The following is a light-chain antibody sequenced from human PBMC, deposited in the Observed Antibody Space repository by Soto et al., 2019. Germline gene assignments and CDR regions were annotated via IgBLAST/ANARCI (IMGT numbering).Light chain of an antibody. Sequence: EIVLTQSPGTLSLSPGERATLSCRASQSVSSSYLAWYQQKPGQAPRLLIYGASSRATGIPDRFSGSGSGTDFTLTITRLETADSAAYYCQQYGSSPEKFGQGTKGDIK. CDR2: GAS. J-gene: IGKJ1*01. V-gene: IGKV3-20*01. CDR1: QSVSSSY. CDR3: QQYGSSPEK.